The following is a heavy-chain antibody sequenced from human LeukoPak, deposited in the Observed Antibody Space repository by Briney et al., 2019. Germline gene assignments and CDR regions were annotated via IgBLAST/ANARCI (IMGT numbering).Heavy chain of an antibody. CDR1: GFTFSSYA. CDR2: ISYDGSNK. Sequence: GGSLRLSCAASGFTFSSYAMHWVRQAPGKGLEWVAVISYDGSNKYYADSVKGRFTISRDNSKNTLYLQMNSLRAEDTAVYYCARDRGGLWTFGAFDIWGQGTMVTVSS. J-gene: IGHJ3*02. V-gene: IGHV3-30-3*01. D-gene: IGHD3-16*01. CDR3: ARDRGGLWTFGAFDI.